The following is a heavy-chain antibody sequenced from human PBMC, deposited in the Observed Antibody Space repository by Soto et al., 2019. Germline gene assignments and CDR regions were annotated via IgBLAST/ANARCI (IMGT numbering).Heavy chain of an antibody. D-gene: IGHD4-17*01. V-gene: IGHV3-72*01. J-gene: IGHJ4*02. CDR3: AREPQLTSVTVFDY. CDR1: GFTVSSNY. CDR2: TRNKANGYTT. Sequence: GGSLRLSCAASGFTVSSNYMSWVRQAPGKGLEWVGRTRNKANGYTTEYAASVKGRFTISRDDSKNSLYLQMNSLITEDTAVYYCAREPQLTSVTVFDYWGQGTPVTVSS.